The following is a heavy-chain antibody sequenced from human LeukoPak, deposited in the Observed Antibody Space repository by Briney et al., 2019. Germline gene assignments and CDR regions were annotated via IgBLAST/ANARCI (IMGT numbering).Heavy chain of an antibody. J-gene: IGHJ4*02. CDR2: IHYSGST. CDR3: ARWYSSGWAFDY. Sequence: GSLRLSCAASGFTFSSYSMTWVRQPPGKGLEWIGYIHYSGSTKYNPSLKSRVTISVDTSKNQFSLKLSSVTAADTAVYYCARWYSSGWAFDYWGQGTLVTVSS. CDR1: GFTFSSYS. V-gene: IGHV4-59*08. D-gene: IGHD6-19*01.